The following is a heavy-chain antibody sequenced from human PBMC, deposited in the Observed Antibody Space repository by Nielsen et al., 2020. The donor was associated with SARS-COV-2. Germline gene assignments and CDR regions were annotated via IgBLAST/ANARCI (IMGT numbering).Heavy chain of an antibody. D-gene: IGHD4-23*01. CDR1: GFTFSSYS. CDR2: ISGSGGST. V-gene: IGHV3-23*01. Sequence: GGSLRLSCAASGFTFSSYSMSWVRQAPGRGLEWVSAISGSGGSTYYADSVKGRFTISRDNSKNTLYLQMNSLRAEDTAVYYCAKSTVVTTYYFDYWGQGTLVTVSS. J-gene: IGHJ4*02. CDR3: AKSTVVTTYYFDY.